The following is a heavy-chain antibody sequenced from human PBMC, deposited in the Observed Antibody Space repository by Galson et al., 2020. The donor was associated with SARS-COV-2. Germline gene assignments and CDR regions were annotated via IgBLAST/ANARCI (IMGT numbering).Heavy chain of an antibody. D-gene: IGHD3-3*01. CDR3: AREHLYYDFWSGYYSSSGMDV. Sequence: GESLKISCAASGFTVSSNYMSWVRQAPGKGLEWVSVIYSGGSTYYADSVKGRFTISRDNSKNTLYLQMNSLRAEDTAVYYCAREHLYYDFWSGYYSSSGMDVWGQGTTVTVSS. CDR2: IYSGGST. CDR1: GFTVSSNY. J-gene: IGHJ6*02. V-gene: IGHV3-53*01.